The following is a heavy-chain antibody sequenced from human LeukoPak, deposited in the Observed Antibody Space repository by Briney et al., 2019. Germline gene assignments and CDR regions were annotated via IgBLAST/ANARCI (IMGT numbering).Heavy chain of an antibody. J-gene: IGHJ4*02. V-gene: IGHV1-2*02. CDR2: INPNSGGT. CDR1: GYTFTGYY. CDR3: ARGPQAVAGTVKDY. Sequence: GASVKVSCKASGYTFTGYYMHWVRQAPGQGLEWMGWINPNSGGTSYAQKFQGRVTMTRDMSTSTVYMELSSLRSEDTAVYYCARGPQAVAGTVKDYWGQGTLVTVSS. D-gene: IGHD6-19*01.